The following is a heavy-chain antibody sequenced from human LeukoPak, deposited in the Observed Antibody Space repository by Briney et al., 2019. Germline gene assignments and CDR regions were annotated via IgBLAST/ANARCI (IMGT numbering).Heavy chain of an antibody. CDR1: EYTFTGYY. J-gene: IGHJ4*02. V-gene: IGHV1-2*02. CDR2: INPNSGGT. CDR3: ARELRVAAAGHFDY. D-gene: IGHD6-13*01. Sequence: ASVKVSCKASEYTFTGYYMHWVRQAPGQGLEWMGWINPNSGGTNYAQKFQGRVTMTRDTSISTAYMELSSLRSEDTAVYYCARELRVAAAGHFDYWGQGTLVTVSS.